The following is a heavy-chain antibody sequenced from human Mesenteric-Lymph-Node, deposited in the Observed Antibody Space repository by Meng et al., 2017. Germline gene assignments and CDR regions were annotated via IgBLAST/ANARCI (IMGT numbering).Heavy chain of an antibody. D-gene: IGHD5-12*01. CDR3: ARPQRGYSGYDPFDY. V-gene: IGHV3-48*03. Sequence: GESLKISCAASGFTFSSYEMNWVRQAPGKGLEWVSYISSSGSTIYYADSVKGRFTISRDNAKNSLYLQMNSLRAEDTAVYYCARPQRGYSGYDPFDYWGQGTVVTVSS. J-gene: IGHJ4*02. CDR1: GFTFSSYE. CDR2: ISSSGSTI.